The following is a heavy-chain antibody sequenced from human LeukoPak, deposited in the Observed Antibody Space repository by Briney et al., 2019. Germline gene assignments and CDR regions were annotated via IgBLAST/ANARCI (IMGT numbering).Heavy chain of an antibody. D-gene: IGHD2-15*01. Sequence: SQTLSLTCTVSGGSISSGDYYWSWIRQPPGKGLEWIGYIYYSGSTYYNPSLKSRVTISVDTSKNQFSLKLSSVTAADAAVYYCARDFYDCSGGSCYYYYYYGMDVWGQGTTVTVSS. CDR1: GGSISSGDYY. CDR2: IYYSGST. J-gene: IGHJ6*02. CDR3: ARDFYDCSGGSCYYYYYYGMDV. V-gene: IGHV4-30-4*01.